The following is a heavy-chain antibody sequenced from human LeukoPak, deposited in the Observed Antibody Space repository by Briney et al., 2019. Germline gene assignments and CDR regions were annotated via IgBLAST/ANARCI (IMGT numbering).Heavy chain of an antibody. CDR3: AKDYPQYDDSGY. J-gene: IGHJ4*02. V-gene: IGHV3-30-3*01. D-gene: IGHD3-3*01. CDR1: GFTFSSYA. Sequence: GGSLRLSCAASGFTFSSYAMHWVRQAPGKGLEWVAVISYDGSNKYYADSVKGRFTISRDNSKNTLYLQMNSLRAEDTAVYYCAKDYPQYDDSGYWGQGTLVTVSS. CDR2: ISYDGSNK.